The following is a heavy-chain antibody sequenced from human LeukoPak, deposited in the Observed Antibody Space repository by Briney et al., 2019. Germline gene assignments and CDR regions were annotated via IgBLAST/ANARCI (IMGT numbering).Heavy chain of an antibody. CDR2: ITWNRDNI. J-gene: IGHJ6*02. V-gene: IGHV3-9*01. CDR3: AKDLSSAITSALVLDV. D-gene: IGHD3-22*01. Sequence: PGGSLRLSCAASGFTFEHYAIHWVRQAPGKGLEWVAGITWNRDNIGYGDSVKGRFTISRDNVKNVLYLQMNSLRPEDTALYYCAKDLSSAITSALVLDVWGQGTTV. CDR1: GFTFEHYA.